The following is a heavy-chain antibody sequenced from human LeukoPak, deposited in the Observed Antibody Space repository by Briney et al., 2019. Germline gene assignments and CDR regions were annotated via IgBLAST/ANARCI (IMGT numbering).Heavy chain of an antibody. Sequence: SETLSLTCTVSGGSISSGGYYWSWIRQPPGKGLEWIGYIYHSGSTYYNPSLKSRVTISVDRSKNQSSLKLNSVTAADTAVYFCARVDYGDYSKDFDHWGRGTLVTVSS. D-gene: IGHD4-17*01. CDR1: GGSISSGGYY. CDR2: IYHSGST. J-gene: IGHJ4*02. CDR3: ARVDYGDYSKDFDH. V-gene: IGHV4-30-2*01.